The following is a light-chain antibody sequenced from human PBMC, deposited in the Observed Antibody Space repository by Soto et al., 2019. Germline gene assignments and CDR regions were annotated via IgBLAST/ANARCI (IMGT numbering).Light chain of an antibody. Sequence: IQLTQSPSSMSASVGDSVTITCRASQGISSFLAWYQQKPGKAPKLLIYAASTLQSGVPSRFSGSGSGTDLTLTIRSLQPEDFATYYCQQLKTLGKGKRREIK. CDR2: AAS. CDR3: QQLKT. J-gene: IGKJ5*01. V-gene: IGKV1-9*01. CDR1: QGISSF.